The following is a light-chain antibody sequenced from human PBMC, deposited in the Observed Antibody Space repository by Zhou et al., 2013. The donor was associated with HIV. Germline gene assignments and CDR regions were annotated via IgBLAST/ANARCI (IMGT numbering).Light chain of an antibody. CDR2: GAS. CDR3: QQRRNWPIT. Sequence: EIVLTQSPGTLSLSPGERATLSCRASQSFSSIFLAWYQQKPGQAPRLLIDGASKRATGIPDRFSGSGSGTDFTLTISSLEPEDFAMYYCQQRRNWPITFGQGTRLEIK. V-gene: IGKV3D-20*02. J-gene: IGKJ5*01. CDR1: QSFSSIF.